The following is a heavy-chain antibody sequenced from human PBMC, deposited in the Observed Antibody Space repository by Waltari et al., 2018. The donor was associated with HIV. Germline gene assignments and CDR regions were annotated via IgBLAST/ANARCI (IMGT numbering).Heavy chain of an antibody. CDR2: SSAYNKNT. Sequence: QLQLVQSGVEVKKTRASVKVPCKSSGSTFTSYGYAWVRQAPGQGLEWMGWSSAYNKNTNYAPKFQGRVTMTTDTSTTTGYMELRRLRSADTAVYFCASYSPPRGLDVWGQGTTVTVS. CDR3: ASYSPPRGLDV. CDR1: GSTFTSYG. V-gene: IGHV1-18*01. J-gene: IGHJ6*02. D-gene: IGHD2-21*01.